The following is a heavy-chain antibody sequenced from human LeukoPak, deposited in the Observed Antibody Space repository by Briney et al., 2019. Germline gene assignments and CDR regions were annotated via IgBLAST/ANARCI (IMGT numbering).Heavy chain of an antibody. D-gene: IGHD3-10*01. CDR3: AGESMVVRPFDS. J-gene: IGHJ4*02. Sequence: PSETLSLTCTVSGGSIRSYYWSWIRHPAGGGLEWIGHNYSNGTNNYNPSLKSPVTMPVDKSKKQIALKLTPLSAAGTAVYFWAGESMVVRPFDSWGQGTLVTVSS. V-gene: IGHV4-4*07. CDR1: GGSIRSYY. CDR2: NYSNGTN.